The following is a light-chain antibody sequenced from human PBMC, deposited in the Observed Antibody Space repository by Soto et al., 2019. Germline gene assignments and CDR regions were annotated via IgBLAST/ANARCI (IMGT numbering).Light chain of an antibody. CDR1: SSNIGSNT. V-gene: IGLV1-44*01. J-gene: IGLJ2*01. CDR2: SNN. Sequence: QSVLTQPPSASGTPGQRVTISCSGRSSNIGSNTVNWYQQLPGTAPKLLIYSNNQRPSGVPDRFSGSKSGTSASLAISGLQSEDEADYYCAAWDDSLKGHEVFGGGTKLTVL. CDR3: AAWDDSLKGHEV.